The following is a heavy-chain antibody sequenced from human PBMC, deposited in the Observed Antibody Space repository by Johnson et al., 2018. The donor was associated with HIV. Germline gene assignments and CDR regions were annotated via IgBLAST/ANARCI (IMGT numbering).Heavy chain of an antibody. CDR3: ARDLYDFWSASPGSDAFDI. CDR1: GFTFSSYA. J-gene: IGHJ3*02. V-gene: IGHV3-30-3*01. Sequence: QVQLVESGGGVVQPGRSLRLSCAASGFTFSSYAMHWVRQAPGKGLEWVAVISYDGSNKYYADSVKGRFTISRDNSKNTLYQQMNSLRAAETAVYYCARDLYDFWSASPGSDAFDIWGQGTMVTVSS. CDR2: ISYDGSNK. D-gene: IGHD3-3*01.